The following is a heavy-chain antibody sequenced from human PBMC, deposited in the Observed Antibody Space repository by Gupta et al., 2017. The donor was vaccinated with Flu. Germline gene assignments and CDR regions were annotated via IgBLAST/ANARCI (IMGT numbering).Heavy chain of an antibody. Sequence: WVRQAPGKGLEWISYMKGSGSTIYYADSVKGRCTISRDNAKNSLYFQMKRLREEEKAVYYCARDHFPCWSATGRGDYFDSWGRGVLDPVS. V-gene: IGHV3-48*03. CDR2: MKGSGSTI. D-gene: IGHD3-3*02. J-gene: IGHJ4*02. CDR3: ARDHFPCWSATGRGDYFDS.